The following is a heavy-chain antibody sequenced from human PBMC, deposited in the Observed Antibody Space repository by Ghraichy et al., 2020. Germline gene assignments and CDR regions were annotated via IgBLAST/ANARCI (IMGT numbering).Heavy chain of an antibody. V-gene: IGHV4-34*01. CDR1: GGSFSGYY. J-gene: IGHJ5*02. CDR2: INHSGST. CDR3: ARSWYYDFWRRNFYGFDP. Sequence: SQTLSLTCAVYGGSFSGYYWSWIRQPPGKGLEWIGEINHSGSTNYNPSLKSRVTISVDTSKNQFSLKLSSVTAADTAVYYCARSWYYDFWRRNFYGFDPWGQGTLVTVSS. D-gene: IGHD3-3*01.